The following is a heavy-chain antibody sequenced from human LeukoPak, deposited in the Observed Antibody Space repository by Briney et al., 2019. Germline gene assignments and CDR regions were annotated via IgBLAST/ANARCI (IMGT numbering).Heavy chain of an antibody. CDR3: ARVLRYCSGGNCYSGGLGYMDV. CDR2: ISRSGSTK. Sequence: GGSLRLSCAASGFTFSDYNMRWIRQAPGKGLEWVSSISRSGSTKYYADSVKGRFTTSRENAKNSLFLQMNSLRAEDTAVYYCARVLRYCSGGNCYSGGLGYMDVWGKGTTVTISS. CDR1: GFTFSDYN. V-gene: IGHV3-11*01. D-gene: IGHD2-15*01. J-gene: IGHJ6*03.